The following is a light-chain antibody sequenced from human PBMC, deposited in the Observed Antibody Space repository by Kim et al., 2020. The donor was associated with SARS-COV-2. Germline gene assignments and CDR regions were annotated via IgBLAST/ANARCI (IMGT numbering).Light chain of an antibody. CDR2: RDK. V-gene: IGLV3-9*01. CDR3: QVWDSRTVV. CDR1: NIENKN. Sequence: SYELTQPLSVSVALGQTATIPCGGNNIENKNVHWYHQRPGQAPVLVMFRDKKRPSGIPERLSGSNSGNTATLTISRVEAGDEGDYYCQVWDSRTVVFGGGTKLAFL. J-gene: IGLJ2*01.